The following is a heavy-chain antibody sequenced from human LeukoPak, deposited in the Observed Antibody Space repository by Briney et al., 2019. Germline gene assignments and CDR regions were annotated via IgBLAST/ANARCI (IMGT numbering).Heavy chain of an antibody. CDR2: ISSSGNT. CDR3: ARLGAGPTYYDFWSGYSSFYFDY. V-gene: IGHV4-39*02. J-gene: IGHJ4*02. Sequence: SETLSLTCIVSGGSTSGGNYYWGWIRRPPGKGLEWIGGISSSGNTYYNPSLKSRVTISVDTSKNHFSLKLSSVTAADTAVYYCARLGAGPTYYDFWSGYSSFYFDYWGQGTLVTVSS. CDR1: GGSTSGGNYY. D-gene: IGHD3-3*01.